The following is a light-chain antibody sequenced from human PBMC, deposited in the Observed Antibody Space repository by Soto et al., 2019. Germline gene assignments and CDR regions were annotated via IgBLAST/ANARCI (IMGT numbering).Light chain of an antibody. CDR2: GVS. Sequence: QSALTQPASVSGSPGQSIIISCTGTSSDVGSYNYVSWYRQHPGKAPKLMIYGVSNRPSGVSHRFSGSKSGNTASLTISWLQDDDEADYYCSTYSSSSTTYVFGTGTKVTVL. CDR1: SSDVGSYNY. V-gene: IGLV2-14*01. CDR3: STYSSSSTTYV. J-gene: IGLJ1*01.